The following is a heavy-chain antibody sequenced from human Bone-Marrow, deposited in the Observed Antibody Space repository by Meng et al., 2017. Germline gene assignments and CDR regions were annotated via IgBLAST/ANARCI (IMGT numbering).Heavy chain of an antibody. CDR3: ARDPLQIDY. J-gene: IGHJ4*02. D-gene: IGHD4-11*01. CDR2: IWYDGSNK. CDR1: GFTFSSYA. Sequence: GESLKISCAASGFTFSSYAMHWVRQAPGKGLEWVAVIWYDGSNKYYADSVKGRFTISRDNAKNTLYLQMNSLRAEDTAVYYCARDPLQIDYWGQGTLVTVSS. V-gene: IGHV3-33*08.